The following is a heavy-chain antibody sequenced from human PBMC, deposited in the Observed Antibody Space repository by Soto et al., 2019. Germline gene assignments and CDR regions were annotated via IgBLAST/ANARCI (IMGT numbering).Heavy chain of an antibody. D-gene: IGHD3-9*01. Sequence: EVQLLESGGGLVQPGGSLRLSCAASGFTFSSYAMSWVRQAPGKGLEWVSAISGSGGSTYFADSVKGRFTISRDNSKNTLYLQMNSLRAEDTAVYYCAKDLRAIYYFDYWGQGTLVTVSS. CDR2: ISGSGGST. CDR3: AKDLRAIYYFDY. J-gene: IGHJ4*02. CDR1: GFTFSSYA. V-gene: IGHV3-23*01.